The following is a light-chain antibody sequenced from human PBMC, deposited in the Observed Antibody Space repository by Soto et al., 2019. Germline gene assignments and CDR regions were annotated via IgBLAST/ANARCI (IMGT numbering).Light chain of an antibody. CDR1: QSTSTW. V-gene: IGKV1-5*03. Sequence: DIQMTQSPSTLSASVGDRVTITCRASQSTSTWLAWYQQRPGKTPKLLIYEASKLESGVPSRFSGGGAGREFTLTISSLQPDDFATYFCQQYITYPYAFGQGTKVEIK. CDR3: QQYITYPYA. J-gene: IGKJ1*01. CDR2: EAS.